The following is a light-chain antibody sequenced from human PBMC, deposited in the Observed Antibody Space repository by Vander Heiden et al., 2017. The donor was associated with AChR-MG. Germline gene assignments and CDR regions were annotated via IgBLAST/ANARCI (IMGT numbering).Light chain of an antibody. Sequence: QSALTQPRSVSGSPGQSVTLSCTGTSSAVGGYDYVSWFQQPPGKAPKVILDDVTKRPAGVPDRFAGSKSGNTASLTISGLQAEDEADYYCCSYAGTYGLFGGGTKLTVL. CDR2: DVT. J-gene: IGLJ3*02. CDR3: CSYAGTYGL. CDR1: SSAVGGYDY. V-gene: IGLV2-11*01.